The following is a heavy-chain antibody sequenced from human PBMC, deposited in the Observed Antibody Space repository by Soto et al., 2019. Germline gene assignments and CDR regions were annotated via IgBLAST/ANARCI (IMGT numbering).Heavy chain of an antibody. V-gene: IGHV3-48*01. CDR2: ISSGSGTI. J-gene: IGHJ3*02. CDR3: ARMGAGRGLDI. Sequence: DVQLVESGGGLVQPGGSLRLSCAASGFTFSTYSMNWVRQAPGKGLEWVSYISSGSGTIHYADSVKGRFTISRDNARNSLYLQMNSLRAEDSAVYYCARMGAGRGLDIWGQGTMVAVSS. CDR1: GFTFSTYS. D-gene: IGHD2-15*01.